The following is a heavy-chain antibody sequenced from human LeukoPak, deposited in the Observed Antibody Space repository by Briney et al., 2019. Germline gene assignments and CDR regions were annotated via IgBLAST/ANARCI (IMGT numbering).Heavy chain of an antibody. CDR1: GFTVSSNY. CDR3: SRDAYSYYMDV. V-gene: IGHV3-66*02. Sequence: PGGSLRLSCAASGFTVSSNYMSWVRQPPGKGLEWVSVIYSGGSTYYADSVKGRFTISRDNSKNTLYLQMNSLRAEDTAVYYCSRDAYSYYMDVWGKGTTVTVSS. J-gene: IGHJ6*03. D-gene: IGHD5-18*01. CDR2: IYSGGST.